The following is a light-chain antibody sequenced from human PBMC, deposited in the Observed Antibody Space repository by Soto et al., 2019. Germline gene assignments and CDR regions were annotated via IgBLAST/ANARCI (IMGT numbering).Light chain of an antibody. Sequence: ESVLTQSRGTMSLSPGQRSTLSCRAIQSVSSSYLAWYQQNPGHAPRLPIYGASSRATGIPDRFIGSGSGTDFPLTISRLEHEDVAVYYCQQYGSSHLFTFGPVTKVDI. CDR3: QQYGSSHLFT. CDR1: QSVSSSY. CDR2: GAS. J-gene: IGKJ3*01. V-gene: IGKV3-20*01.